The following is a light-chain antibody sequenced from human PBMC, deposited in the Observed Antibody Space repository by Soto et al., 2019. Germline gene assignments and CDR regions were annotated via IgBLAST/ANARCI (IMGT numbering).Light chain of an antibody. J-gene: IGKJ1*01. CDR3: MQGTHWPWT. Sequence: DVVMTQSPLALPVTLGQPASISCRSAQSLVHNDGDTYLSWFQQRPGRSPRRLMYKVSKRDSGVHDRFSGSGSGTDFIMKISRVEAEDFGLYYCMQGTHWPWTFGQGTKVEIK. CDR1: QSLVHNDGDTY. V-gene: IGKV2-30*02. CDR2: KVS.